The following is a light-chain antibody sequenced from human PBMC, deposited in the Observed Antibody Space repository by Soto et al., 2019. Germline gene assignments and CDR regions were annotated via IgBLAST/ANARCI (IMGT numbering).Light chain of an antibody. CDR2: DTS. J-gene: IGKJ1*01. V-gene: IGKV3D-20*01. CDR1: QSVSSSS. Sequence: EIVLTQSPATLSLSPGERATLSCGASQSVSSSSLAWYQQKPGLAPRLLIYDTSIRATGIPDRFSGSGSVTDFTLTISRLEPEDFAVYYCQQYHSSPWTFGQGTKVEIK. CDR3: QQYHSSPWT.